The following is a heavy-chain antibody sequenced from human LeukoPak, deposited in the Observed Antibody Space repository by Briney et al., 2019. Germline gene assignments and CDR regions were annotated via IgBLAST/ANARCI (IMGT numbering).Heavy chain of an antibody. V-gene: IGHV4-59*08. CDR2: IYYSGGT. J-gene: IGHJ3*02. CDR1: VGSISVDS. Sequence: LETLSLTPALSVGSISVDSRSWIPERPERGLEWVGYIYYSGGTNYNPSLTSRVTISVDTSKNKSSLMLSSVTAADTAVYYCARHHSTMVRGVMILNAFDIWGQGTMVTVSS. CDR3: ARHHSTMVRGVMILNAFDI. D-gene: IGHD3-10*01.